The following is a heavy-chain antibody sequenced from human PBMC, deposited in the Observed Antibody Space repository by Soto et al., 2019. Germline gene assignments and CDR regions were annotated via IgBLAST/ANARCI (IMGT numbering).Heavy chain of an antibody. Sequence: GGSLRLSCAASGFTFSSYAMSWVRQAPGKGLEWVSAISGSGGSTYYADSVKGRFTISRDNSKNTLYLRMNSLRAEDTAVYYCAKPNYNPSQLDYYMDVWGKGTTVTVSS. D-gene: IGHD1-20*01. CDR2: ISGSGGST. J-gene: IGHJ6*03. V-gene: IGHV3-23*01. CDR3: AKPNYNPSQLDYYMDV. CDR1: GFTFSSYA.